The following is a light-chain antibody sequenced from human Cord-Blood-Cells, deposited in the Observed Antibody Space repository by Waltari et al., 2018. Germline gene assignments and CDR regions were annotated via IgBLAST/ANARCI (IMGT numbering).Light chain of an antibody. Sequence: QPALTQPASVFGSPGPSITISCTGTSSHFWSYNLVSWYQQHPGKAPKLMIYEASKRPSGLPNRSSGTKSGNTASLTIAGLQADDEADYYCCSDADSSTFLVFGGGTKLTVL. CDR1: SSHFWSYNL. CDR2: EAS. CDR3: CSDADSSTFLV. V-gene: IGLV2-23*02. J-gene: IGLJ2*01.